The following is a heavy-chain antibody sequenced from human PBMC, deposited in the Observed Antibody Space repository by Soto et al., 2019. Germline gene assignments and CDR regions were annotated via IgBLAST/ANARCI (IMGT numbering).Heavy chain of an antibody. D-gene: IGHD1-26*01. CDR2: IIPIFGTA. Sequence: QVQLVQSGAEVKKPGSSVKVSCKASGGTFSSYAISWVRQAPGQGLEWMGGIIPIFGTANYAQKFQGRVTIATDESTSTAYMELGSLRSEDTAVYYCARNWIVGGDHWAFDIWGQGTLVTVSS. CDR3: ARNWIVGGDHWAFDI. CDR1: GGTFSSYA. J-gene: IGHJ3*02. V-gene: IGHV1-69*05.